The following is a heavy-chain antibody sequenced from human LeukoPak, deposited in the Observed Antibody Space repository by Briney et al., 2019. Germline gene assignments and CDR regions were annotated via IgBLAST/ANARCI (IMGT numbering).Heavy chain of an antibody. J-gene: IGHJ4*02. Sequence: GGSLRLSCAASGFTFSSYWMSWVRQAPGKGLEWVSVIYSGGSTYYADSVKGRFTISRDNSKNTLYLQMNSLRAEDTAVYYCARVTGYMIEDYFDYWGQGTLVTVSS. CDR1: GFTFSSYW. CDR2: IYSGGST. D-gene: IGHD3-22*01. V-gene: IGHV3-53*01. CDR3: ARVTGYMIEDYFDY.